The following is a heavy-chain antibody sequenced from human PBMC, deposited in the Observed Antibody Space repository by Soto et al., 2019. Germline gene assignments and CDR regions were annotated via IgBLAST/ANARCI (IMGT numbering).Heavy chain of an antibody. CDR1: GGTFSSYT. Sequence: ASVKVSCKASGGTFSSYTISWVRQAPGQGLEWMGRIIPILGIANYAQKFQGRVTITADKSTSTAYMELSSLRSEDTAVYYCATLQRGFGYDHFDYWGQGTLVTVSS. CDR3: ATLQRGFGYDHFDY. V-gene: IGHV1-69*02. CDR2: IIPILGIA. J-gene: IGHJ4*02. D-gene: IGHD5-12*01.